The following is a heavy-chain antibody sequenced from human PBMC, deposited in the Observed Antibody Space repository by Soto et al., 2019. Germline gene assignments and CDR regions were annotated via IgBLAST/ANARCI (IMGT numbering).Heavy chain of an antibody. D-gene: IGHD6-19*01. V-gene: IGHV3-30-3*01. CDR3: ARAREQWAFDY. CDR1: GFTFSSYA. Sequence: GGSLRLSCAASGFTFSSYAMHWVRQAPGKGLEWVAVISYDGSNKYYADSVKGRFTISRDNSKNTLYLQMNSLRAEDTAVYYCARAREQWAFDYWGQGTLVTVSS. CDR2: ISYDGSNK. J-gene: IGHJ4*02.